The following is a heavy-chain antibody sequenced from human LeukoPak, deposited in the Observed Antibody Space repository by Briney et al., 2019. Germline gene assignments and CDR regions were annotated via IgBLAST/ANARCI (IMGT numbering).Heavy chain of an antibody. D-gene: IGHD3/OR15-3a*01. J-gene: IGHJ6*03. CDR3: XXXXXXXXXXXIGLYYYYYMDV. V-gene: IGHV4-39*01. CDR1: GGSISSSSYY. CDR2: IYYSGST. Sequence: SETLSLTCTVSGGSISSSSYYWGWIRQPPGKGLEWIGRIYYSGSTYYNPSLKSRVTRSVDTSKNQFSLKLSSVTAADTIVYYXXXXXXXXXXXXIGLYYYYYMDVWGKGTTVTISS.